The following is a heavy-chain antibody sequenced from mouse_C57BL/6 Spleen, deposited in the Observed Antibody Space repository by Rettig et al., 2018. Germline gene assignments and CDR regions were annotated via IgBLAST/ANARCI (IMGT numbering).Heavy chain of an antibody. D-gene: IGHD2-3*01. Sequence: GGGLVKPGGSLKLSCAASGFTFSSYAMSWVRQTPEKRLEWVATISDGGSYTYYPDNVKGRFTISRDNAKNNLYLQMSHLKSEDTAMYYCARDRGDGYYDWFAYWGQGTLVTVSA. CDR2: ISDGGSYT. V-gene: IGHV5-4*01. CDR1: GFTFSSYA. J-gene: IGHJ3*01. CDR3: ARDRGDGYYDWFAY.